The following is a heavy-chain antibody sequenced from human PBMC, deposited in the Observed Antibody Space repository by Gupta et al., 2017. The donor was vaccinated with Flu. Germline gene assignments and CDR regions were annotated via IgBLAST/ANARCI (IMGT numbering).Heavy chain of an antibody. CDR1: GGSISSSSYY. V-gene: IGHV4-39*01. Sequence: QLQLQESAPGLVKPSETLSLTCTVSGGSISSSSYYWGWIRQPPGKGLEWIGSIYYSGSTYYNPSLKSRVTISVDTSKNQFSLKLSSVAAADTAVYYCARLRWYYGSGSYYDRLVAGPDAFDIWGQGTMVTVSS. D-gene: IGHD3-10*01. CDR2: IYYSGST. J-gene: IGHJ3*02. CDR3: ARLRWYYGSGSYYDRLVAGPDAFDI.